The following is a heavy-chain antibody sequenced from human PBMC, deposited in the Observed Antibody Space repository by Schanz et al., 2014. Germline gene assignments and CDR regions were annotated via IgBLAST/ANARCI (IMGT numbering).Heavy chain of an antibody. D-gene: IGHD3-22*01. CDR2: ISGSSSTK. CDR1: GFTFSSYA. Sequence: EVQLLESGGGLVQPGGSLRLSCAASGFTFSSYAMSWVRQAPGKGLEWVSYISGSSSTKYYADSVKGRFTISRDNGKNSLYRQINSVGAEDTAVFFCARDYESALSSPRHDAFDVWGQGTVVTVSS. CDR3: ARDYESALSSPRHDAFDV. J-gene: IGHJ3*01. V-gene: IGHV3-48*01.